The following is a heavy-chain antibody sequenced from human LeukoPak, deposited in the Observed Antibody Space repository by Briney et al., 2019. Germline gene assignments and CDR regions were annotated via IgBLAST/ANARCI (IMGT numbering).Heavy chain of an antibody. J-gene: IGHJ6*04. CDR3: AKDREYSSSPDYYYYGMDV. D-gene: IGHD6-13*01. CDR1: GFTFSSYG. CDR2: ISYDGSNK. V-gene: IGHV3-30*18. Sequence: GGSLRLSCAASGFTFSSYGMHGVREAPGKGLEGGAVISYDGSNKYYADSVRGGFTISRDNPKNTLYLQMNSLRAEDTAVYYCAKDREYSSSPDYYYYGMDVWGKGTTVTVSS.